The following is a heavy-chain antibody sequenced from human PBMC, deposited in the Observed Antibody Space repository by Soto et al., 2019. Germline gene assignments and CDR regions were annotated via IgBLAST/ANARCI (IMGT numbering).Heavy chain of an antibody. CDR2: ISSGSTTI. CDR1: GFTFSNYT. CDR3: ARPMLEGGSSEAFGM. J-gene: IGHJ4*02. D-gene: IGHD3-10*01. V-gene: IGHV3-48*01. Sequence: EVQLVESGGGLVQPGGSLRLSCAASGFTFSNYTMNWVRQAPGKGLEWISYISSGSTTIYYADSVTGRFTISWDNANTSLSRLMHRLRVEYTALDFCARPMLEGGSSEAFGMWGQGERVTGSP.